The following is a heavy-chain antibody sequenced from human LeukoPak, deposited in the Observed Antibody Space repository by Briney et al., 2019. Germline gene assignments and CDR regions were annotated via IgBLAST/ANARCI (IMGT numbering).Heavy chain of an antibody. CDR3: AKVDCSSITCNKNFDY. CDR2: IPTTGGST. J-gene: IGHJ4*02. V-gene: IGHV3-23*01. Sequence: GGSLRLSCAASGFTFKTYVMTWVRQAPGKGLEWVSTIPTTGGSTYYADSVKGRFTISRDNSKNTLYLQMTSLRVEDTAVYYCAKVDCSSITCNKNFDYWGQGTLVTVSS. D-gene: IGHD2-2*01. CDR1: GFTFKTYV.